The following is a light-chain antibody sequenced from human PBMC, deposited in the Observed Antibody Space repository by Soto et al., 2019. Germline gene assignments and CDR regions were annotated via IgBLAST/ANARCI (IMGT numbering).Light chain of an antibody. CDR3: HQFGYAPRT. J-gene: IGKJ1*01. CDR1: QTVNSDD. V-gene: IGKV3-20*01. CDR2: ASS. Sequence: EIVLTQYPGTLSLSPGETATLSRRASQTVNSDDLAWFQQRPGQAPRLLIFASSRRATDIPDRFSGSGSGTDVTLAIRRLEPEDFAVYYCHQFGYAPRTFGQGTKVE.